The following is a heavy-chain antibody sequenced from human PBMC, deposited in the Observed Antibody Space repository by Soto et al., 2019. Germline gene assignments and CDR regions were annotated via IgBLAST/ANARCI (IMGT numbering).Heavy chain of an antibody. CDR1: GFTFSSYA. D-gene: IGHD6-13*01. J-gene: IGHJ6*03. CDR2: ISGSGGST. Sequence: GGSLRLSCAASGFTFSSYAMSWVRQAPGKGLEWVSAISGSGGSTYYADSVKGRFTISRDNSKNTLYLQMNSLRAEDTAVYYCAKDGESGIAAAGTRYYYYYYMDVWGKGTTVTVSS. CDR3: AKDGESGIAAAGTRYYYYYYMDV. V-gene: IGHV3-23*01.